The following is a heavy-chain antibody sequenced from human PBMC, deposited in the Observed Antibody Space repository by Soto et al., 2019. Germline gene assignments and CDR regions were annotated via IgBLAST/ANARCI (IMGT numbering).Heavy chain of an antibody. J-gene: IGHJ4*02. CDR1: GFTFSSYA. D-gene: IGHD4-17*01. Sequence: GGSLRLSCAASGFTFSSYAMSWVRQAPGKGVEWVSTISGSCGSTYYAAPVKGRFTISRDNSKTTLYLQMNSLRAEDTAVYYCAKANYGDDSGVDYWGQGTLVTVSS. CDR2: ISGSCGST. V-gene: IGHV3-23*01. CDR3: AKANYGDDSGVDY.